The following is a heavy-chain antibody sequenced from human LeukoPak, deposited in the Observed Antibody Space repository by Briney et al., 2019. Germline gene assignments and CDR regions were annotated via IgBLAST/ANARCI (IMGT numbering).Heavy chain of an antibody. CDR1: GFTLDDFA. D-gene: IGHD5-12*01. V-gene: IGHV3-43D*03. Sequence: GGSLRLSCAASGFTLDDFAMHWVRQAPGKGLEWVSLIPWDGGSTYYADSVKGRFTISRDNSKNSLYLQMNSLRAEDTALYFCAKDRVATRRTIGHLWSYSFDYWGQGTLVTVSS. CDR2: IPWDGGST. CDR3: AKDRVATRRTIGHLWSYSFDY. J-gene: IGHJ4*02.